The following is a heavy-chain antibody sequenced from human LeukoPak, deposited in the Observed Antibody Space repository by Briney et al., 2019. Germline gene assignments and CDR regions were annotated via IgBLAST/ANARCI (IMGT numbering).Heavy chain of an antibody. J-gene: IGHJ5*02. V-gene: IGHV1-69*05. Sequence: SVKVSCKASGYTFTSYGISWVRQAPGQGLEWMGGIIPIFGTANYAQKFQGRVTITTDESTSTAYMELSSLRSEDTAVYYCARESSTSYLGYNWFDPWGQGTLVTVSS. CDR2: IIPIFGTA. D-gene: IGHD2-2*01. CDR3: ARESSTSYLGYNWFDP. CDR1: GYTFTSYG.